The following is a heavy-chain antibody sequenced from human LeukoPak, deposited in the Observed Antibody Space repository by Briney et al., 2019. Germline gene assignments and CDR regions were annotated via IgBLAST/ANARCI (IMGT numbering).Heavy chain of an antibody. D-gene: IGHD6-19*01. V-gene: IGHV1-2*02. CDR2: INPNSGGT. Sequence: GASVNVSCKASGYTFTGYHMHWVRQAPGQGLEWMGGINPNSGGTDYAQKFQGRVTMTRDTSISTAYMELSRLRSDDTAVYYCARGDWSVAGKEAFDYWGQGTLVTVSS. CDR1: GYTFTGYH. J-gene: IGHJ4*02. CDR3: ARGDWSVAGKEAFDY.